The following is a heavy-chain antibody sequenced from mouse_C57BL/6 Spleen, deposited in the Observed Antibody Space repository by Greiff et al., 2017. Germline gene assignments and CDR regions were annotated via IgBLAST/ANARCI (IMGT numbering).Heavy chain of an antibody. CDR2: IDPSDSYT. CDR3: ARGGDYGSSGDFDY. CDR1: GYTFTSYW. V-gene: IGHV1-69*01. J-gene: IGHJ2*01. Sequence: QVQLQQPGAELVMPGASVKLSCKASGYTFTSYWMHWVKQRPGQGLEWIGEIDPSDSYTNYNQKFKGKSTLTVDKSSSTAYMQLSSLTSEDSAVYYGARGGDYGSSGDFDYWGQGTTLTVSS. D-gene: IGHD1-1*01.